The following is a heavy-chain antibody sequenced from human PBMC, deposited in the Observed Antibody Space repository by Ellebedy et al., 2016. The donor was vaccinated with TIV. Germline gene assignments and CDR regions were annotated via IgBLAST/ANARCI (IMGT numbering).Heavy chain of an antibody. CDR1: GFIFTSDG. CDR2: IRHDGTNT. V-gene: IGHV3-30*02. CDR3: AKERAYFESNGCSRYFDY. J-gene: IGHJ4*02. Sequence: GESLKISCEASGFIFTSDGIHWVRQAPNKGLEWVAFIRHDGTNTYYADSVKGRFTISRDNSKNTLFLQMNTLRTDDTAVYYCAKERAYFESNGCSRYFDYWGQGTPITVSS. D-gene: IGHD3-22*01.